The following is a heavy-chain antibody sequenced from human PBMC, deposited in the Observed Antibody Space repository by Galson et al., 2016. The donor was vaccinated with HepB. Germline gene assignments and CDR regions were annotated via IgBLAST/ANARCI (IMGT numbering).Heavy chain of an antibody. CDR3: ARDTGWNDQFDY. CDR2: TSFDGSDK. D-gene: IGHD1-1*01. Sequence: SLRLSCAASGFPFSSYAVHWVRQAPGKGLEWVAVTSFDGSDKYSTDSVKGRFPVSRDNARNTLFLQMSSLRAEDTAVYYWARDTGWNDQFDYWGQGPLVTVSS. J-gene: IGHJ4*02. CDR1: GFPFSSYA. V-gene: IGHV3-30*04.